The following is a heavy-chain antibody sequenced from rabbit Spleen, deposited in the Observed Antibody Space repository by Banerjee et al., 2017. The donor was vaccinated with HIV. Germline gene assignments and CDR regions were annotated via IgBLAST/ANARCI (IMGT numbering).Heavy chain of an antibody. V-gene: IGHV1S40*01. J-gene: IGHJ4*01. CDR1: GFSFSSSYD. CDR2: IYTGNRKT. CDR3: ARGSATMTMVIIGFYLSL. D-gene: IGHD2-1*01. Sequence: LVESGGGLVQPGASLTLTCKASGFSFSSSYDMCWVRQAPGKGLEWIACIYTGNRKTYYASWAKGRFTISKTSSTTVTLQMTTLTAADTATYFCARGSATMTMVIIGFYLSLWGPGTLVTVS.